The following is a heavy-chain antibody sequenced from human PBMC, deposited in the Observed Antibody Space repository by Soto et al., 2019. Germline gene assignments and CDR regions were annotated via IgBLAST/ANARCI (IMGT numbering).Heavy chain of an antibody. J-gene: IGHJ3*02. CDR3: ARPKGDHRANDDGSDYRALHT. CDR2: IYPGDSDT. D-gene: IGHD3-22*01. Sequence: PGESLKISCRGSGYIFTNYWIGWVRQMPGKGLELMGIIYPGDSDTRYSPSFKGQVTISADKSIATAYLQWSGLKASDTAMYYCARPKGDHRANDDGSDYRALHTRGQALMVSVS. CDR1: GYIFTNYW. V-gene: IGHV5-51*01.